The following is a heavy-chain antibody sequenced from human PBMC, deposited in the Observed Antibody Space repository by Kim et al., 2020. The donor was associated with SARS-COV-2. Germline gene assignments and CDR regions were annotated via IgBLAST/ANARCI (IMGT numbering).Heavy chain of an antibody. CDR2: INHSGST. CDR1: GGSFSGYH. J-gene: IGHJ6*01. Sequence: SETLSLTCAVYGGSFSGYHWSWIRQPPGKGLDWIGEINHSGSTNYNPSLKSRVTISVDTSKNQFSLKLRSVTAADTAVYYCARGRAGVLAGPILGIGPQDPYYVMDVGRQGTTDTVSS. V-gene: IGHV4-34*01. CDR3: ARGRAGVLAGPILGIGPQDPYYVMDV. D-gene: IGHD7-27*01.